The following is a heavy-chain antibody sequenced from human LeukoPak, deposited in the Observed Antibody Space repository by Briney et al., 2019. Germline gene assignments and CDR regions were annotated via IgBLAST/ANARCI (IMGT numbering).Heavy chain of an antibody. CDR2: TFYWSQWYN. V-gene: IGHV6-1*01. J-gene: IGHJ4*02. CDR3: VRLGGNSWFDY. Sequence: SQTLSLTCAISGDDVSTNKATWNWIRHPPSRCLEWLGRTFYWSQWYNDYAVSVKSRITITPYTSTNQFSLHLNSVTPDDTAVYYCVRLGGNSWFDYWGQGTLVTVSS. D-gene: IGHD6-13*01. CDR1: GDDVSTNKAT.